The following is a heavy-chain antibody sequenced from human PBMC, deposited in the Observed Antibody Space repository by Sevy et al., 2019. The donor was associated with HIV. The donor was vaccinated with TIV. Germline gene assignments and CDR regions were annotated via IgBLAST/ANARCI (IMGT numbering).Heavy chain of an antibody. Sequence: ASVKVSCKASGYTFTSYYMHWVRQAPGQGLEWMGIINPSGGSTSYAQKFQGRVTMTRDTSTGTVYMELSSLGSEDRAVYYCAREGSSATKNNWFDPWGQGTLVTVSS. CDR3: AREGSSATKNNWFDP. CDR1: GYTFTSYY. J-gene: IGHJ5*02. V-gene: IGHV1-46*03. CDR2: INPSGGST. D-gene: IGHD6-6*01.